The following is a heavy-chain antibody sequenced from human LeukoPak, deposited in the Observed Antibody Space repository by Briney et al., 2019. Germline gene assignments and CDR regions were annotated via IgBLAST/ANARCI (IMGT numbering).Heavy chain of an antibody. V-gene: IGHV1-18*01. CDR2: ISAYNGNT. CDR1: GYTFTSYG. CDR3: ARDSNYDYVWGSYRYTHYFDY. Sequence: ASVKVSCKASGYTFTSYGISWVRQAPGQGLEWMGWISAYNGNTNYAQKLQGRVTMTTDTSTSTAYMELRSLRSDDTAVYYCARDSNYDYVWGSYRYTHYFDYWGQGTLVTVSS. D-gene: IGHD3-16*02. J-gene: IGHJ4*02.